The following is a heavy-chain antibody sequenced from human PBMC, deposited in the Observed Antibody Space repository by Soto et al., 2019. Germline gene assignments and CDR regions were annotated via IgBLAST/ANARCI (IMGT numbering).Heavy chain of an antibody. V-gene: IGHV1-69*13. CDR2: IIPIFGTA. D-gene: IGHD4-4*01. Sequence: ASVKVSCKASGGTFSSYAISWVRQAPGQGLEWMGGIIPIFGTANYAQKFQGRVTITADESTSTAYMELSSLRSEDTAGYYCWGGPLPKSYTGLDPWGKGSLVTVS. CDR1: GGTFSSYA. CDR3: WGGPLPKSYTGLDP. J-gene: IGHJ5*02.